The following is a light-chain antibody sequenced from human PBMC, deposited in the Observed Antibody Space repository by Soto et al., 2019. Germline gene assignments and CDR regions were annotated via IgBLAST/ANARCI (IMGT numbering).Light chain of an antibody. V-gene: IGLV1-40*01. CDR1: SSNIGTPYD. CDR2: GNS. J-gene: IGLJ2*01. Sequence: QSVLTQPPSVSGAPGQRVTISCTGSSSNIGTPYDVHWYQQLPGTAPKLLIYGNSNRPSGVPDRSSGSKSGTSASLAITGLQAEDEADYSCQSYDSSLSGYVIFGGGTKLTVL. CDR3: QSYDSSLSGYVI.